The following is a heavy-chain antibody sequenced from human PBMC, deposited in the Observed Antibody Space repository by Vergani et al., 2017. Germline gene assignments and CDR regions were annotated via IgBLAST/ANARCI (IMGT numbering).Heavy chain of an antibody. D-gene: IGHD3-10*01. CDR2: IGTAGDT. CDR3: ARGITMVRGAYDY. Sequence: VQLVESGGGLVQPGGSLRLSCAASGFTFSSYDMHWVRQATGKGLEWVSAIGTAGDTYYPGSVKGRFTISRENAKSSLYLQMNSLRAEDTAVYYCARGITMVRGAYDYWGQGTLVTVSS. V-gene: IGHV3-13*04. CDR1: GFTFSSYD. J-gene: IGHJ4*02.